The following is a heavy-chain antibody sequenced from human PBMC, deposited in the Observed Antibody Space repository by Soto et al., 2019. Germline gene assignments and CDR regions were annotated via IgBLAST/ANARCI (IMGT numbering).Heavy chain of an antibody. CDR2: IYHSGST. J-gene: IGHJ5*02. CDR3: ARDPSRGSVGWFDP. CDR1: GDSISGNIYS. D-gene: IGHD3-10*01. Sequence: QLQLQESGSGLVKPSQTLSLTCAVSGDSISGNIYSWSWIRQPPGQGLEWIGYIYHSGSTYYNPSLKSRVTISVDRSKNQFSLNLSSVTAADTAVYYCARDPSRGSVGWFDPWGQGTLVTVSS. V-gene: IGHV4-30-2*01.